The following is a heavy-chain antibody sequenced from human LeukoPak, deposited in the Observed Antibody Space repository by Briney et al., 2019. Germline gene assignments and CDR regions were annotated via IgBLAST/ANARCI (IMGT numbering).Heavy chain of an antibody. Sequence: PGGSLRLSCAASGFTFSTYSMNWVRQAPGKGLEWVSYISSSGTIYYADSVKGRFTISRDNAKNSLYLQMNSLRAEDTAVYYCASPLQQLVDGGGYYWGQGTLVTVSS. CDR3: ASPLQQLVDGGGYY. V-gene: IGHV3-48*04. CDR1: GFTFSTYS. D-gene: IGHD6-13*01. J-gene: IGHJ4*02. CDR2: ISSSGTI.